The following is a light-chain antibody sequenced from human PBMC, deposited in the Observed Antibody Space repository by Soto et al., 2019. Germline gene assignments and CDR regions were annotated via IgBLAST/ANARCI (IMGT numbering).Light chain of an antibody. J-gene: IGLJ2*01. Sequence: QSALTQPASVSGSPGQSITISCTGTSSDVGTYNLVSWYQQYPGKAPKLVIYEVTKWPSGISHRFSGSKSGNTASLTISGLQAEDEADYYCCSYAGSGTLVFGGGTKLTVL. CDR1: SSDVGTYNL. CDR3: CSYAGSGTLV. CDR2: EVT. V-gene: IGLV2-23*02.